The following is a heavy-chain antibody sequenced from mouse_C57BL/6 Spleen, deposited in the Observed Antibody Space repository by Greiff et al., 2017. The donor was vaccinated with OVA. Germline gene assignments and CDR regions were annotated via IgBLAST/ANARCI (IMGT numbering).Heavy chain of an antibody. Sequence: VQLQQSGPELVKPGASVKISCKASGYTFTDYYMNWVKQSHGKSLEWIGDINPNNGGTSYNQKFKGKATLTVDKSSSTAYMELRSLTSEDSAVYYCARTSSNPLGDYWGQGTSVTVSS. CDR1: GYTFTDYY. J-gene: IGHJ4*01. V-gene: IGHV1-26*01. CDR3: ARTSSNPLGDY. CDR2: INPNNGGT. D-gene: IGHD2-5*01.